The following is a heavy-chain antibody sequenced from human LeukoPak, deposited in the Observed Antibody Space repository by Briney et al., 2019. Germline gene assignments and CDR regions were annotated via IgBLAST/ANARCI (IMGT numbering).Heavy chain of an antibody. J-gene: IGHJ4*02. CDR3: ARVKGYSYSYSDY. CDR2: IYYSGST. Sequence: SETLSLTCTVSGVSISSSNSYWGWIRQPPGKGLEWIGSIYYSGSTYYNPSLKSRVTISVDTSKNQFSLKLSSVTAVDTAVYYCARVKGYSYSYSDYWGQGTLVTVSS. D-gene: IGHD5-18*01. CDR1: GVSISSSNSY. V-gene: IGHV4-39*01.